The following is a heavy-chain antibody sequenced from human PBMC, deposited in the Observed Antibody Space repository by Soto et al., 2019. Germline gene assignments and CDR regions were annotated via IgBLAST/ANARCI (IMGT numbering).Heavy chain of an antibody. Sequence: SETLSLTCTVSRDSISDNYWSWIRQPPGKGLEWIGYINYSGSTNYNPSLNGRVSIPVHTSKNQFSLTLSSVTAADTAVYYCGMAVQPSDWFDPWGQGTLVTVSS. CDR1: RDSISDNY. V-gene: IGHV4-59*08. D-gene: IGHD2-8*01. CDR3: GMAVQPSDWFDP. CDR2: INYSGST. J-gene: IGHJ5*02.